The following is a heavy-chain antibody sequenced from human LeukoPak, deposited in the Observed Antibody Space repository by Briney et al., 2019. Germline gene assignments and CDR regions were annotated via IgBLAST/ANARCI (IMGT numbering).Heavy chain of an antibody. V-gene: IGHV4-59*01. Sequence: SETLSLTCTVSGASISSYYWSWIRQPPGKGLEWIGYIYYSGSTNYNPSLKSRVTISLDTSKNQFSLKLSSVTAADTAVYYCARDSSSWYPDYWGQGTLVTVSS. CDR1: GASISSYY. CDR2: IYYSGST. J-gene: IGHJ4*02. D-gene: IGHD6-13*01. CDR3: ARDSSSWYPDY.